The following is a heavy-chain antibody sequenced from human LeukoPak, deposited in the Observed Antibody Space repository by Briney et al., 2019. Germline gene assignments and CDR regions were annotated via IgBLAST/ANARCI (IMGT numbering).Heavy chain of an antibody. J-gene: IGHJ4*02. CDR2: IYYSGST. Sequence: PSETLSLTCTVAGGSISGYFWSWIRQSPEKGLEWIAYIYYSGSTDYSPSLKSRVTISVDTSKNQFSLKLSSVTAADTAVYYCARVFIRYSSSSELDYWGQGTLVTVSS. D-gene: IGHD6-13*01. CDR1: GGSISGYF. CDR3: ARVFIRYSSSSELDY. V-gene: IGHV4-59*12.